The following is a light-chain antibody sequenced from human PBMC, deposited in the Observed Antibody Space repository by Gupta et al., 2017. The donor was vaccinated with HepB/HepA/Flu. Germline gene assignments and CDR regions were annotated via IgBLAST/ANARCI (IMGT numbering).Light chain of an antibody. CDR3: QSYDSSHVV. J-gene: IGLJ2*01. CDR1: SSNIGAGYN. CDR2: GNT. V-gene: IGLV1-40*01. Sequence: QSVLPQPPSVSGAPGQRVTISCTGSSSNIGAGYNVHWYQQLPGTAPRLLIYGNTKRPSGVPDRFSGSKSGTSATLTISGLQAEDEADYYCQSYDSSHVVFGGGTKLTVL.